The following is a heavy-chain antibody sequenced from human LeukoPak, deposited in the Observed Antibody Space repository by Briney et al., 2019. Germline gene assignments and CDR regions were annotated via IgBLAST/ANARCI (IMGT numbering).Heavy chain of an antibody. CDR1: GGSFSGYY. Sequence: TSETLSLTCAVYGGSFSGYYWSWIRQPPGKGPEWIGEINHSGSTNYNPSLKSRVTISVDTSKNQFSLKLSSVTAADTAVYYCAREYDFWSGYYDYWGQGTLVTVSS. CDR2: INHSGST. CDR3: AREYDFWSGYYDY. J-gene: IGHJ4*02. V-gene: IGHV4-34*01. D-gene: IGHD3-3*01.